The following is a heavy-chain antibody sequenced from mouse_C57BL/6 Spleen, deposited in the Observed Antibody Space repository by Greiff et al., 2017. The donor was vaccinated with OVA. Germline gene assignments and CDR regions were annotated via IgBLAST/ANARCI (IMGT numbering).Heavy chain of an antibody. J-gene: IGHJ2*01. CDR3: ARSRTDYYGSSPLYYFDY. D-gene: IGHD1-1*01. Sequence: VQLQQPGAELVKPGASVKMSCKASGYTFTSYWITWVKQRPGQGLEWIGDIYPGSGSTNYNEKFKSKATLTVDTSSSTAYMQLSSLTSEDSAVYYCARSRTDYYGSSPLYYFDYWGQGTTLTVSS. CDR1: GYTFTSYW. V-gene: IGHV1-55*01. CDR2: IYPGSGST.